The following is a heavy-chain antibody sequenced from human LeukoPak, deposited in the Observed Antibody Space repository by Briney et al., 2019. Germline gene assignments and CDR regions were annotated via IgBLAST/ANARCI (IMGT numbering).Heavy chain of an antibody. D-gene: IGHD1-26*01. CDR2: ISYDGSNK. J-gene: IGHJ4*02. V-gene: IGHV3-30-3*01. CDR1: GFTFSSYA. CDR3: AKDRGYSGSYFVDY. Sequence: PGGSLRLSRAASGFTFSSYAMHWVRQAPGKGLEWVAVISYDGSNKYYADSVKGRFTISRDNSKNTLYLQMNSLRAEDTAVYYCAKDRGYSGSYFVDYWGQGTLVTVSS.